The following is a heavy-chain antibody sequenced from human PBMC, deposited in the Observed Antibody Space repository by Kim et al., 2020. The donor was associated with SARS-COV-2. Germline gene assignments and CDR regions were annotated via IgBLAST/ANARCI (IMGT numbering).Heavy chain of an antibody. CDR3: AKTRVPAAILYLDS. Sequence: GGSLRLSCAASGFTFSSYGMHWVRQAPGKGLEWVAFISYDGSKKFYADSMEGRFTVSRDNSKNTLYLQMNSLGPEDTATYYCAKTRVPAAILYLDSWGQGTLITVSS. D-gene: IGHD2-2*01. CDR2: ISYDGSKK. V-gene: IGHV3-30*18. J-gene: IGHJ4*02. CDR1: GFTFSSYG.